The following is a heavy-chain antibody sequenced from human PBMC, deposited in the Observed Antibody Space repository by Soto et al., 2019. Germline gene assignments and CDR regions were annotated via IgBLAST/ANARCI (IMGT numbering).Heavy chain of an antibody. V-gene: IGHV4-34*01. CDR3: ARAPPDYYDSSGGAFDI. CDR2: INHSGST. J-gene: IGHJ3*02. CDR1: GGSFSGYF. Sequence: SETLSLTCAVYGGSFSGYFWNWIRQPPGKGLEWIGEINHSGSTNYNPSLKSRITISVDTSKNQFSLKLSSVTAADTAVYYCARAPPDYYDSSGGAFDIWGQGTMVT. D-gene: IGHD3-22*01.